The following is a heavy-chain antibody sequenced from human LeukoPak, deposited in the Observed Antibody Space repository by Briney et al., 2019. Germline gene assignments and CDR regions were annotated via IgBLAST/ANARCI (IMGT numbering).Heavy chain of an antibody. CDR3: VKDRGGSPFYGMDV. CDR1: GFTFSSYT. CDR2: ISGSGGAGT. D-gene: IGHD1-26*01. Sequence: GGSLRLSCAGSGFTFSSYTMSWVRQAPGKGLEWVSTISGSGGAGTYYADSVKGRFTVSRDNSRNTLYLPMNSLRAEDTAVYYCVKDRGGSPFYGMDVWGQGTTVTVSS. J-gene: IGHJ6*02. V-gene: IGHV3-23*01.